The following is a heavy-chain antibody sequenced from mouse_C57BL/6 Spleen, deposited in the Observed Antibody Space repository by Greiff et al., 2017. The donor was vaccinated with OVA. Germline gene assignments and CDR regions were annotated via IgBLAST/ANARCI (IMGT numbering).Heavy chain of an antibody. V-gene: IGHV2-6-1*01. J-gene: IGHJ4*01. CDR2: IWSDGST. CDR1: GFSLTSYG. Sequence: VQLQESGPGLVAPSQSLSTTCTVSGFSLTSYGVHWVRQPPGKGLEWLVVIWSDGSTTYNPALKSRLSLSKDNSKSQVFLKMNSLQTDYTAIYYCARHEPFYYAIDYWGQGTSGTVSS. CDR3: ARHEPFYYAIDY.